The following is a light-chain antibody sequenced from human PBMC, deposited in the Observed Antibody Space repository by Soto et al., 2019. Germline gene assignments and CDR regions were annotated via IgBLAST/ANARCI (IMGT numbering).Light chain of an antibody. CDR1: SSDVGGHNY. CDR3: SSFSSSSTLYV. Sequence: QSVLTQPASVSGSPGQSITISCTGTSSDVGGHNYVSWYQHHADKAPKLMIYEVSNRPSGVSNRFSGSKSGNTASPTIYGLQAEDEADYYCSSFSSSSTLYVFGTGTKVTVL. J-gene: IGLJ1*01. CDR2: EVS. V-gene: IGLV2-14*01.